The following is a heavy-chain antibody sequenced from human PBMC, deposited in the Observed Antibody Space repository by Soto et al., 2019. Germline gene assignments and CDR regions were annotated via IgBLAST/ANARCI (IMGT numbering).Heavy chain of an antibody. V-gene: IGHV3-23*01. CDR3: AKGEQWLVRPPDY. D-gene: IGHD6-19*01. J-gene: IGHJ4*02. CDR1: GFTFSSYA. Sequence: GVLRLSCAASGFTFSSYAMSWVRQAPGKGLEWVSAISGSGGSTYYADSVKGRFTISRDNSKNTLYLQMNSLRAEDTAVYYCAKGEQWLVRPPDYWGQGTLVTVSS. CDR2: ISGSGGST.